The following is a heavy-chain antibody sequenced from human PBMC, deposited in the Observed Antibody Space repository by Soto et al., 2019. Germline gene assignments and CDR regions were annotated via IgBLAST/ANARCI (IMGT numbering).Heavy chain of an antibody. V-gene: IGHV4-39*01. CDR1: GGSISSSTYY. CDR3: ARHSSGSSSSWSPV. CDR2: IYYSGRT. Sequence: QLQLQESGPGLVKPSETLSLTCTVSGGSISSSTYYWGWIRQPPGKGLEWIASIYYSGRTHYNPSLESRVTISTDTSKNQFYLRLASVTAADTAVYYCARHSSGSSSSWSPVWGKGTMVTVSS. D-gene: IGHD6-13*01. J-gene: IGHJ3*01.